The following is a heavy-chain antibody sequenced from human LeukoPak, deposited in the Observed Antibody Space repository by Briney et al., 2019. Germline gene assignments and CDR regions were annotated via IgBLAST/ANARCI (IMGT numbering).Heavy chain of an antibody. CDR1: GFTFSSYS. CDR3: ARDDIPWLPDDY. CDR2: ISSSSSYI. J-gene: IGHJ4*02. D-gene: IGHD5-24*01. V-gene: IGHV3-21*01. Sequence: PGGSLRLSCAASGFTFSSYSMNWVRQAPGKGLEWVSSISSSSSYIYYADSVKGRFTISRDNAKNSLYLQMNSLRAEDTAVYYCARDDIPWLPDDYWGQGTLVTVSS.